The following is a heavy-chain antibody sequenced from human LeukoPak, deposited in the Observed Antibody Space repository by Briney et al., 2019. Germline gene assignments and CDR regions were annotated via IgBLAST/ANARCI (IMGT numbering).Heavy chain of an antibody. CDR3: AREAAGGFYGLDV. CDR1: GYTFTSDG. J-gene: IGHJ6*02. D-gene: IGHD6-13*01. CDR2: ISAYNGNT. V-gene: IGHV1-18*01. Sequence: RASVKVSCKASGYTFTSDGFSWVRQAPGQGLQWMEWISAYNGNTNYAQNFQGRVTMTTDTSTSTAYMELRSLRSDDTAVYYCAREAAGGFYGLDVWGQGTTVTVSS.